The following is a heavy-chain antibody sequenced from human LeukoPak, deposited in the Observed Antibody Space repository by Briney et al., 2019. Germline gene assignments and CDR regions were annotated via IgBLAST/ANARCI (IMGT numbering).Heavy chain of an antibody. J-gene: IGHJ4*02. CDR3: AKDPTMIVVVIPDY. CDR2: ISGIGGST. V-gene: IGHV3-23*01. Sequence: GGCLRLSCAASGFTFSRYAMSWVRQAPGKGREWVSAISGIGGSTYYADSVKGRFTISRDNSKNTLYLQMNSLRAEDTAVYYCAKDPTMIVVVIPDYWGQGTLVTVSS. CDR1: GFTFSRYA. D-gene: IGHD3-22*01.